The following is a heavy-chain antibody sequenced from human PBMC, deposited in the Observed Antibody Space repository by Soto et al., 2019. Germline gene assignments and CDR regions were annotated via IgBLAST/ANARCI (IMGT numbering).Heavy chain of an antibody. J-gene: IGHJ4*02. V-gene: IGHV4-34*01. Sequence: QVQLQQWGAGLLKPSETLSLSCAVYGGSFSGYYWSWIRQPPGKGLEWIGEINHSGSTNYNPFLRSRVTISVDTSNNLFSLKLTSVTAADTAVYYCARGHPKFGYWGQGTLVTVSS. CDR1: GGSFSGYY. CDR3: ARGHPKFGY. CDR2: INHSGST.